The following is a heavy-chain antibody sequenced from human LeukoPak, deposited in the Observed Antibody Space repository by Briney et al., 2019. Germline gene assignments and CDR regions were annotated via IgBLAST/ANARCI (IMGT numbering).Heavy chain of an antibody. CDR2: INHSGST. V-gene: IGHV4-34*01. D-gene: IGHD3-22*01. CDR3: ARVKYYYDSSGYYGYYYYYYGMDV. CDR1: GGSFSGYY. J-gene: IGHJ6*02. Sequence: SETLSLTCAVYGGSFSGYYWSWIRQPPGKGLEWIGEINHSGSTNYNPSLKSRVTISVDTSKNQFSLKLSSVTAADTAVYYCARVKYYYDSSGYYGYYYYYYGMDVWGQGTTVTVSS.